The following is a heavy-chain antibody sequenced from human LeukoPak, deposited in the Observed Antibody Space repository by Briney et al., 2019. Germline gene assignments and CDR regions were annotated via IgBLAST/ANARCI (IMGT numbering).Heavy chain of an antibody. CDR3: AKGVRGYLTNFDY. CDR2: ISWNSGSI. Sequence: GGSLRLSCAASGFTFDDYAMHWVRQAPGKGLEWVSGISWNSGSIGYADSVKGRFTISRDNAKNSLYLQMNSLRAKDTALYYCAKGVRGYLTNFDYWGQGTLVTVSS. D-gene: IGHD1-1*01. CDR1: GFTFDDYA. J-gene: IGHJ4*02. V-gene: IGHV3-9*01.